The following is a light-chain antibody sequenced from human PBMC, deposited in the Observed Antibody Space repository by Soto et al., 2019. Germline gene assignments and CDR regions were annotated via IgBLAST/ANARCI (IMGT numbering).Light chain of an antibody. Sequence: EIVLTQSPATLSLSPGERATLSCRASQSVSSYLAWYQQKPGQAPRLLIYDASNRATGIPARFSGSGSGTDFTLTISSLEPEDFAVYYCQQRCNWPLTFGQGNKVEIK. J-gene: IGKJ1*01. CDR3: QQRCNWPLT. CDR1: QSVSSY. V-gene: IGKV3-11*01. CDR2: DAS.